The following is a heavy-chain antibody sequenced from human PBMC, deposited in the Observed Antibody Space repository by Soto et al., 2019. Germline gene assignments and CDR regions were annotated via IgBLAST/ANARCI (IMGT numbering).Heavy chain of an antibody. J-gene: IGHJ4*02. CDR1: GFTVSSNY. CDR3: ARDLLDSSPAYAIDY. CDR2: IHSGGST. D-gene: IGHD4-4*01. V-gene: IGHV3-66*01. Sequence: LSLSCAASGFTVSSNYMSWVRQAPGKGLEGVSVIHSGGSTYYADSVRGRFTISRDNSKNTLYLQMNSLRTEDTAVYYCARDLLDSSPAYAIDYWGQGTLVTVSS.